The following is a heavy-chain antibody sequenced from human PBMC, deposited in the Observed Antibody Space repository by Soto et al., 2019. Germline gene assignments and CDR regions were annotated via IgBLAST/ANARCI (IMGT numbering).Heavy chain of an antibody. CDR2: IIPIFGTA. V-gene: IGHV1-69*13. J-gene: IGHJ3*02. CDR1: GGAFSSYA. CDR3: AKLYDNDAFDI. D-gene: IGHD3-22*01. Sequence: SVKASCKAAGGAFSSYAISWVRQAPGQGLEWMGGIIPIFGTANYAQKFQGRVTITADESTSTAYMELSSLRSEDTAVYYCAKLYDNDAFDIWGQGTMVTV.